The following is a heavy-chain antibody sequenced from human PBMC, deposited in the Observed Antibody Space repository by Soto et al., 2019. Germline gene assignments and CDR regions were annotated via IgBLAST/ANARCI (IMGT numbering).Heavy chain of an antibody. J-gene: IGHJ4*02. CDR3: AIDNSGGSGYEFDY. Sequence: PSETLSLTCAVSGGSISSGGYSCSWIRQPPAKGLEWIGYIYHSGSTYYNPSLKSRVTISVDRSKNQFSLKLSSVTAADTAVYYCAIDNSGGSGYEFDYSGQRTLVTVYS. D-gene: IGHD5-12*01. CDR1: GGSISSGGYS. CDR2: IYHSGST. V-gene: IGHV4-30-2*01.